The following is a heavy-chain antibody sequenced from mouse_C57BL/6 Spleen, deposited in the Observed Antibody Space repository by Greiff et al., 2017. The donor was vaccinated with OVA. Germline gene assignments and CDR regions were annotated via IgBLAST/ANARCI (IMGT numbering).Heavy chain of an antibody. V-gene: IGHV1-7*01. CDR1: GYTFTSYW. J-gene: IGHJ2*01. Sequence: QVHVKQSGAELAKPGASVKLSCKASGYTFTSYWMHWVKQRPGQGLEWIGYINPSSGYTKYNQKFKDKATLTADKSSSTAYMQLSSLTYEDSAVYYCAREDITTVVADYWGQGTTLTVSS. CDR2: INPSSGYT. CDR3: AREDITTVVADY. D-gene: IGHD1-1*01.